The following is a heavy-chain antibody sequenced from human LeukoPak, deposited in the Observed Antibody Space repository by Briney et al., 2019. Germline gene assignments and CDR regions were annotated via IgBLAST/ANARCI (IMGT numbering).Heavy chain of an antibody. J-gene: IGHJ4*02. CDR1: GGSISSSSYY. CDR3: ARHERGVIIPSFDY. V-gene: IGHV4-39*01. Sequence: SETLSLTCTVSGGSISSSSYYWGWIRQPPGKGLEWIGSIYYSGSTYYNPSLKSRVTISVDTSKNQFSLKLRSVTAADTAVYYCARHERGVIIPSFDYWGQGTVVTVSS. D-gene: IGHD3-10*01. CDR2: IYYSGST.